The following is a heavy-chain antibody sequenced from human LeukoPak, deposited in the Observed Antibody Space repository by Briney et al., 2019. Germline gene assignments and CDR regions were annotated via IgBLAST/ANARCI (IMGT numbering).Heavy chain of an antibody. CDR2: ISSSSSYI. CDR1: GLTFSSYI. CDR3: AREGGGLGTYFDY. Sequence: GGSLRLSCAASGLTFSSYIMNWVRQAPGKGLEWVSSISSSSSYIYYADSVKGRFTISRDNAKNSLYLQMNSLRAEDTAVYYCAREGGGLGTYFDYWGQGTLVTVSS. J-gene: IGHJ4*02. V-gene: IGHV3-21*01. D-gene: IGHD5-12*01.